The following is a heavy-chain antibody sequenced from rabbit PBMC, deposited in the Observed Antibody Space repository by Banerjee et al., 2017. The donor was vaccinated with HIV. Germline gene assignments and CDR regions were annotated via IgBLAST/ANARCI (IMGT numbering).Heavy chain of an antibody. CDR2: IYTGSGSA. CDR1: GSDISSNA. D-gene: IGHD3-1*01. CDR3: ARHVHFVGSDL. J-gene: IGHJ4*01. V-gene: IGHV1S45*01. Sequence: QEQLEESGGDLVKPEGSLTLTCTASGSDISSNAMCWVRQAPGKGLELIACIYTGSGSALYVSWAKGRFTISRTSSTTVTLQMTSLTAADTATYFCARHVHFVGSDLWGQGTLVTVS.